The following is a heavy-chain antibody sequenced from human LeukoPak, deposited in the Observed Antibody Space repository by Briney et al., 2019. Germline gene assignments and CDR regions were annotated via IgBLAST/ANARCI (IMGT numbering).Heavy chain of an antibody. D-gene: IGHD3-9*01. J-gene: IGHJ5*02. Sequence: GGSLRLSCAASGFTFSSHGINRVRQAPGKGLEWVSGISPSGSISYYADSVKGRLTISRDNSKNTVSLQMNSLRAEDTALYYCARDLDWGAFDAWGQGTLVTVSS. CDR1: GFTFSSHG. V-gene: IGHV3-23*01. CDR2: ISPSGSIS. CDR3: ARDLDWGAFDA.